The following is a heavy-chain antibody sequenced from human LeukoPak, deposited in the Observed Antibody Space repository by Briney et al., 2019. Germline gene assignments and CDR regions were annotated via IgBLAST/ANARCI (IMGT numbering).Heavy chain of an antibody. CDR2: INPNSGGT. V-gene: IGHV1-2*02. CDR3: ARWIPTYNWNYPKNWFDP. J-gene: IGHJ5*02. D-gene: IGHD1-7*01. CDR1: GYTFTGYY. Sequence: GASVKVSCKASGYTFTGYYMHWVRQAPGQGLEWMGWINPNSGGTNYAQKFQGRVTMTRDTSISTAYMELSRLRSDDTAVYYCARWIPTYNWNYPKNWFDPWGQGTLVTVSS.